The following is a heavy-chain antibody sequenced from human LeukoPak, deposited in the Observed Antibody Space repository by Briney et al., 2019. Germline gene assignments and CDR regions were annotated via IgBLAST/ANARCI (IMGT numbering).Heavy chain of an antibody. J-gene: IGHJ5*02. D-gene: IGHD6-13*01. CDR2: IHYSGAT. Sequence: PSETLSLTCTVSGGSINYDYWSWIRHSPGKRLEWSGYIHYSGATNYSPSLNSRVTISVDTSKNQFSLKLGSVTAADTAIYYCARRYSSSWYVGFFDPWGQGTLVTVSS. V-gene: IGHV4-59*08. CDR1: GGSINYDY. CDR3: ARRYSSSWYVGFFDP.